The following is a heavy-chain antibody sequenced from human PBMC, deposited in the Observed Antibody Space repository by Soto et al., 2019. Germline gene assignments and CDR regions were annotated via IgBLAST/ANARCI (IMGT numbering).Heavy chain of an antibody. CDR2: IWYDGSNK. Sequence: GGSLRLSCAASGFTFSSYGMHWVRQAPGKGLEWVAVIWYDGSNKYYADSVKGRFTISRDNSKNTLYLQMNSLRAEDTAVYYCARVPRGYSYGQFDYWGQGTLVTVSS. D-gene: IGHD5-18*01. J-gene: IGHJ4*02. CDR1: GFTFSSYG. V-gene: IGHV3-33*01. CDR3: ARVPRGYSYGQFDY.